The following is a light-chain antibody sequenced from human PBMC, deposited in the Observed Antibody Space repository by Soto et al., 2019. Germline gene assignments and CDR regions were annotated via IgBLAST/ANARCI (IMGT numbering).Light chain of an antibody. J-gene: IGKJ4*01. V-gene: IGKV3-15*01. CDR1: QSVSSN. Sequence: EIVMTQSPATLSVSPVERATLSGRASQSVSSNLAWYQQKPGQAPRLLIYGASTRATGIPARFSGSGSGTEFTLTISSLQSEDFAVYYCQQYNNWPPVTFGGGTKVDIK. CDR3: QQYNNWPPVT. CDR2: GAS.